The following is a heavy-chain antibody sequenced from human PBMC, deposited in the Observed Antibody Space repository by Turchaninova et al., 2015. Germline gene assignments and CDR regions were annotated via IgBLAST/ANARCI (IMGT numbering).Heavy chain of an antibody. V-gene: IGHV3-49*03. CDR2: IRSINYGETT. Sequence: EGQLVESGGGLVQPGRSLRHSCTSSGFNFGDYTMSWFRQAPGMGVEWVNYIRSINYGETTESAAAENGRCIITRDKYKSMDYLQMNRLKTEATAVYFCASAHRNSLDVFDLWGHGTMVTVSS. D-gene: IGHD4-23*01. CDR1: GFNFGDYT. CDR3: ASAHRNSLDVFDL. J-gene: IGHJ3*01.